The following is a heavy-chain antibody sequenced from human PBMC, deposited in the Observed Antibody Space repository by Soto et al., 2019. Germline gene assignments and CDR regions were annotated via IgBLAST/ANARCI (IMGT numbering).Heavy chain of an antibody. CDR1: GGSISSYY. CDR3: ARYSSSWYEDAFDI. J-gene: IGHJ3*02. Sequence: QVQLQESGPGLVKPSETLSLTCTVSGGSISSYYWSWIRQPPGKGLEWIGYIYYSGGTNYNPSLKSRVTISVDTSKNQFSLKLSSVTAADTAVYYCARYSSSWYEDAFDIWGQGTMVTVSS. CDR2: IYYSGGT. D-gene: IGHD6-13*01. V-gene: IGHV4-59*01.